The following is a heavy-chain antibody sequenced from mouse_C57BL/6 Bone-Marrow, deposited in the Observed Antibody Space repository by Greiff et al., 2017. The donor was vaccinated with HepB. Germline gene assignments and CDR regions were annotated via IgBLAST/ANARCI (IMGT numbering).Heavy chain of an antibody. CDR2: IYPGGGYT. CDR1: GYTFTNYW. CDR3: ARSEGSWFAH. J-gene: IGHJ3*01. V-gene: IGHV1-63*01. Sequence: VKLVESGAELVRPGTSVKMSCKASGYTFTNYWIGWAKQRPGHGLEWIGDIYPGGGYTNYNEKFKGKATLTADKSSSTAYMQFSSLTSEDSAIYYCARSEGSWFAHWGQGTLATVSA.